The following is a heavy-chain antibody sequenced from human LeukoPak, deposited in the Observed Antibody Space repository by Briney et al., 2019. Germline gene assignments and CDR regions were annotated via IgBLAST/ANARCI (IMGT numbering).Heavy chain of an antibody. J-gene: IGHJ4*02. CDR2: ISWNSGSI. V-gene: IGHV3-9*01. D-gene: IGHD3-22*01. CDR3: ATPLDYYDSSGYHQGGD. CDR1: GFTFDDYA. Sequence: GGSLRLSCAASGFTFDDYAMHWVRQAPGKGLEWVSGISWNSGSIGYADSVKGRSTISRDNAKNSLYLQMNSLRAEDTAVYYCATPLDYYDSSGYHQGGDWGQGTLVTVSS.